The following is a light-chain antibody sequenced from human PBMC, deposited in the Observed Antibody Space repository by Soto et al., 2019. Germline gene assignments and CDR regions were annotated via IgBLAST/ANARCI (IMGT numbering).Light chain of an antibody. Sequence: QSALTQPRSVSGSPGQSVTISCTGTSGDVGGYDYVSWYQQHADKAPNLIIYEVTDRPSGVSNRFSGSKSGNTASLTISGLQAEDEAEYYCSSYTNINTRACVFGTGTKLTVL. V-gene: IGLV2-14*01. CDR1: SGDVGGYDY. CDR2: EVT. J-gene: IGLJ1*01. CDR3: SSYTNINTRACV.